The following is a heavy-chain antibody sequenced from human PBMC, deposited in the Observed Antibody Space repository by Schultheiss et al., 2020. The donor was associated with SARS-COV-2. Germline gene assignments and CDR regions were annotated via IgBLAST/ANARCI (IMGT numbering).Heavy chain of an antibody. CDR3: AKRGYGDSRYYYGMDV. V-gene: IGHV3-30*18. CDR1: GCTFRSYG. CDR2: ISYDGSNK. Sequence: GGSLRLSWAEEGCTFRSYGMHGVRQAPGKGLEWVAVISYDGSNKYYADSVKGRFTISRDNSKNTLYLQMNSLRAEDTAVYYCAKRGYGDSRYYYGMDVWGQGTTVTVSS. J-gene: IGHJ6*02. D-gene: IGHD4-17*01.